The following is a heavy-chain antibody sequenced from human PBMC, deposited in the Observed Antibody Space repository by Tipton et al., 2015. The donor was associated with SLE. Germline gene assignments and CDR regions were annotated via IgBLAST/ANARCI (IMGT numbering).Heavy chain of an antibody. V-gene: IGHV3-7*03. Sequence: SLRLSCAASGFTFSSYWMSWVRQAPGKGLEWVANIKQDGSEKYYVDSVKGRFTISRDNAKNSLYLQMNSLRAEDTAVYYCASFLYRDQIGNAFDIWGQGTMVTVSS. CDR1: GFTFSSYW. CDR3: ASFLYRDQIGNAFDI. CDR2: IKQDGSEK. J-gene: IGHJ3*02. D-gene: IGHD5-24*01.